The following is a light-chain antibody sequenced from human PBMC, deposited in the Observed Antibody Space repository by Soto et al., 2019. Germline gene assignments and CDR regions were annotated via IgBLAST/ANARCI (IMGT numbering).Light chain of an antibody. CDR1: SSDVGGYNY. CDR2: EVG. J-gene: IGLJ2*01. V-gene: IGLV2-14*01. Sequence: QSALTQPASVSGSPGQSITISCTGTSSDVGGYNYVSWYQQHPGKAPKLMIYEVGNRPSGVSNRFSGSKSGNTASLTISGLQAEDEGDYYCSSYTSSSTLVVFGGGTKVTVL. CDR3: SSYTSSSTLVV.